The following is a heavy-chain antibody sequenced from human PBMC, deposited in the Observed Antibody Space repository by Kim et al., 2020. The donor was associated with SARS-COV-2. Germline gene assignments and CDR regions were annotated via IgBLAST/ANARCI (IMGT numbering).Heavy chain of an antibody. Sequence: SETLSLTCAVYGGSFSGYYWSWIRQPPGKGLEWIGEINHSGSTNYNPSLKSRVTISVDTSKNQFSLKLSSVTAADTAVYYCARGYRGRWLQLTYYYYGMDVWGQGTTVTVSS. J-gene: IGHJ6*02. D-gene: IGHD1-26*01. CDR1: GGSFSGYY. CDR3: ARGYRGRWLQLTYYYYGMDV. V-gene: IGHV4-34*01. CDR2: INHSGST.